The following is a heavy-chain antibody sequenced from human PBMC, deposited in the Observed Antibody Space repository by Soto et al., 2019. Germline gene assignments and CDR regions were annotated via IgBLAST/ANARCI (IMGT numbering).Heavy chain of an antibody. CDR2: ITDTGGDA. D-gene: IGHD3-10*01. Sequence: VVSRTLDRVASGISICRRAPSWERQAPGEGLEWVSTITDTGGDAKYAYSVKGRFTIFRDNSKNTLYLQMNSLRAEDTAIYYCAKASGESYPGSRVFDLWGQGTRVTVSS. CDR1: GISICRRA. V-gene: IGHV3-23*01. CDR3: AKASGESYPGSRVFDL. J-gene: IGHJ4*02.